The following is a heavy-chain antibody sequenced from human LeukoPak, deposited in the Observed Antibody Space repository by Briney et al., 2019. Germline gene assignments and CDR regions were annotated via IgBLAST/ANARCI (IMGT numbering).Heavy chain of an antibody. CDR1: GYSVSSGYY. D-gene: IGHD1-26*01. V-gene: IGHV4-38-2*02. J-gene: IGHJ6*03. CDR3: ARVDGASHYYYYMDV. CDR2: IYHSGST. Sequence: PSETLSLTCTVSGYSVSSGYYWGWIRQSPGKGLEWIGSIYHSGSTNYNPSLKSRVTISVDTSKNQFSLKLSSVTAADTAVYYCARVDGASHYYYYMDVWGKGTTVTVSS.